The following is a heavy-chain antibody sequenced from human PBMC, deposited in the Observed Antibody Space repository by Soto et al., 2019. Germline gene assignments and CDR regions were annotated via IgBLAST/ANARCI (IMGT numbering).Heavy chain of an antibody. D-gene: IGHD2-2*01. CDR3: ASLSAPVDY. J-gene: IGHJ4*02. CDR1: GFTFSSYW. Sequence: PGGSLRLSCAASGFTFSSYWMHWVRQVPGKGMEWVSKIDTDGTMTDYADSVKGRFTVSRDNAKNSLYLQMNSLRVEDMAVYHCASLSAPVDYWGQGTLVTVSS. V-gene: IGHV3-74*01. CDR2: IDTDGTMT.